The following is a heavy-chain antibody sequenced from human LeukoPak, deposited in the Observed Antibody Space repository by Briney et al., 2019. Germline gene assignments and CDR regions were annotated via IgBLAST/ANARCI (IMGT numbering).Heavy chain of an antibody. CDR2: ISSSSSYI. CDR1: GFTFSSYS. J-gene: IGHJ1*01. D-gene: IGHD6-19*01. Sequence: GGSLRLSCAASGFTFSSYSMNWVRQAPGKGLEWVSSISSSSSYIYYADSVKGRFTISRDNAKNSLYLQMNSLRAEDTAVYYCARDIPRRSSGWEEYFQHWGQGTLVTVSS. CDR3: ARDIPRRSSGWEEYFQH. V-gene: IGHV3-21*01.